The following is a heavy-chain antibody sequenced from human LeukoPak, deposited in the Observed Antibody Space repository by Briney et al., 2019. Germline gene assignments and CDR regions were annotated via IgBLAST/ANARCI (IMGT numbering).Heavy chain of an antibody. D-gene: IGHD6-19*01. CDR3: AKDQRSSGWYYFDY. CDR2: ISGSGGST. J-gene: IGHJ4*02. CDR1: GFTFSSYA. V-gene: IGHV3-23*01. Sequence: QPGRSLRLSCAASGFTFSSYAMSWVRQAPGKGLEWVSAISGSGGSTYYADSVKGRFTISRDNSKNTLYLQMNSLRAEDTAVYYCAKDQRSSGWYYFDYWGQGTLVTVSS.